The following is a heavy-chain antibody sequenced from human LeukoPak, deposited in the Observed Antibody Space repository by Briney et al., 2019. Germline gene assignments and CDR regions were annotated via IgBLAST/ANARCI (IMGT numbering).Heavy chain of an antibody. D-gene: IGHD3-16*01. CDR3: ATGGDRISSYPFDY. Sequence: PGGSLRLSCAASGFTFSSYAMSWVRQAPGKGLEWVGRIYTSGNTNYNHSLKSRVTKSVDSSKKQFSLKLRSGTAADTAVYYCATGGDRISSYPFDYWGQGTLVTVSS. V-gene: IGHV4-59*10. CDR1: GFTFSSYA. J-gene: IGHJ4*02. CDR2: IYTSGNT.